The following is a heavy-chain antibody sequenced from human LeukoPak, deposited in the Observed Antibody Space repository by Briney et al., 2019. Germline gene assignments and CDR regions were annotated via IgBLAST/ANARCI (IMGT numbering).Heavy chain of an antibody. CDR2: ISKSGGRT. V-gene: IGHV3-23*01. Sequence: PGGSLRLSCAASGFTFSSYAMSWVRQAPGKGLEWVSVISKSGGRTFYADSVKGRFTISRENSKNTLYLQINSLRAEDTAVYYCAKRASGSGTSLYYFDYWGQGTLVTVSS. D-gene: IGHD3-10*01. CDR3: AKRASGSGTSLYYFDY. CDR1: GFTFSSYA. J-gene: IGHJ4*02.